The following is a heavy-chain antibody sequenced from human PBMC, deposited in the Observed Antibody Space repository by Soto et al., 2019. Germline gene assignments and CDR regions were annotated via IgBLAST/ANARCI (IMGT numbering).Heavy chain of an antibody. J-gene: IGHJ4*02. Sequence: DVQLLESGGGLVQPEGSLRLSCAASGFTFSSYAMDWVRQGPGKGLEWVAVVSIGGSTHYPDSVRGRFTISRDNSKNTLSLQMNSLTAEDTAVYFCAKRRGAGGHFDYWGQGALVTVSS. CDR1: GFTFSSYA. CDR3: AKRRGAGGHFDY. D-gene: IGHD2-15*01. V-gene: IGHV3-23*01. CDR2: VSIGGST.